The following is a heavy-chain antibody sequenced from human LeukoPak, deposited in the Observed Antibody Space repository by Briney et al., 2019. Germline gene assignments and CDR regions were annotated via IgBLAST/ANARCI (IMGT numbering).Heavy chain of an antibody. D-gene: IGHD6-6*01. CDR2: IDPTDSYT. J-gene: IGHJ4*02. CDR1: GYIFTSYW. Sequence: PGESLKISCKGSGYIFTSYWITWVRQMPGKGLEWMGMIDPTDSYTNYSPSFQGHVTISTDKSISTAYLQWGSLKASDTAIYYCARRGRSSSNFDFWGQGTLVTVSS. CDR3: ARRGRSSSNFDF. V-gene: IGHV5-10-1*01.